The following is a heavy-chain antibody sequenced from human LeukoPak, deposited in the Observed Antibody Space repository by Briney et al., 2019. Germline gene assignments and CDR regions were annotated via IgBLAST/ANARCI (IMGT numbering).Heavy chain of an antibody. V-gene: IGHV4-30-2*01. CDR1: GGSISSGGYY. Sequence: PSETLSLTCTVSGGSISSGGYYWSWIRQPPGKGLEWIGYIYHSGSTYYNPSLKSRVTISVDRSKNQFSLKLSSVTAADTAVYYCARALPHPYRYGDYGVFDYWGRGTLVTVSS. CDR3: ARALPHPYRYGDYGVFDY. D-gene: IGHD4-17*01. J-gene: IGHJ4*02. CDR2: IYHSGST.